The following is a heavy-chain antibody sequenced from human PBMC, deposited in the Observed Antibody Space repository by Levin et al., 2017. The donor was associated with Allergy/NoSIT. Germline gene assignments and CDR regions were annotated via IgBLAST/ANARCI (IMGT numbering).Heavy chain of an antibody. CDR3: ARGGCSATSCLDY. CDR1: GFTFSSYY. Sequence: GGSLILSCAASGFTFSSYYMHWVRQAPGKGLAWVSNIHTDTSVTNYADSVKGRFTISRDNAKNTLYLQMNSLRAEDTAVYYCARGGCSATSCLDYWGQGTLVTVSS. D-gene: IGHD2-15*01. CDR2: IHTDTSVT. J-gene: IGHJ4*02. V-gene: IGHV3-74*01.